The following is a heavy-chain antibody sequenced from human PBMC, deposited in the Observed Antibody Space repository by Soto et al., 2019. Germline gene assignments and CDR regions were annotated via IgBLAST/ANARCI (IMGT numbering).Heavy chain of an antibody. V-gene: IGHV4-34*01. D-gene: IGHD5-18*01. CDR1: GGSFIGYY. J-gene: IGHJ4*02. CDR2: INHSGST. CDR3: AREGHSEPFDY. Sequence: SETLSLTCAVYGGSFIGYYWSWIRQPPGKGLEWIGEINHSGSTNYNPSLKSRVTISVDTSKNQFSLKLSSVTAADTAVYYCAREGHSEPFDYWGQGTLVTVS.